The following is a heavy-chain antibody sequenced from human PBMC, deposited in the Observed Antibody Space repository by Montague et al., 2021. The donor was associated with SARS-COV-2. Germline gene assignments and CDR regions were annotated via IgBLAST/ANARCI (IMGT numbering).Heavy chain of an antibody. CDR3: ARDAYSNYGEGNYFAY. CDR2: ISTSSSYI. J-gene: IGHJ4*02. CDR1: GFTFSSYF. V-gene: IGHV3-21*01. D-gene: IGHD4-11*01. Sequence: SLRLSCAASGFTFSSYFMNWVRQAPGKGPEWVSSISTSSSYIYYADSVKGRFTISRDNAKNSLYLQMNSLRAEDTAVYYCARDAYSNYGEGNYFAYWGQGTLVTVSS.